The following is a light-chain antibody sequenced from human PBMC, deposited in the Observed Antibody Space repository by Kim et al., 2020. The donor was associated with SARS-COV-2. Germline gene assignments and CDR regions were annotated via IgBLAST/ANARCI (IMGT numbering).Light chain of an antibody. V-gene: IGKV3-20*01. CDR1: QTVDSSY. CDR2: GAS. J-gene: IGKJ2*01. CDR3: QQYGISPYT. Sequence: EIVLTQSPGTLSLSPGERATLSCRASQTVDSSYLAWYQQKPGQAPRLLIYGASSRATGIPDRFSGSGSGTDFTLTISTLEPEDFAVYYCQQYGISPYTFGPGTKLEI.